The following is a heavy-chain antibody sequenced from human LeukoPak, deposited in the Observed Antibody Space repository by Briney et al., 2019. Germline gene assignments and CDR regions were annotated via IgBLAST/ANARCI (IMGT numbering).Heavy chain of an antibody. J-gene: IGHJ4*02. CDR2: IYTSGSS. V-gene: IGHV4-4*07. CDR1: GGSISDYY. CDR3: ARGGTQKWRITMIVVAYFDY. Sequence: PSETLSLTCTVSGGSISDYYWSWIRQPAGKGLEWIGRIYTSGSSNYNPSLKSRVTISVDKSKNQFSLKLGSVTAADTAVYYCARGGTQKWRITMIVVAYFDYWGQGTLVTVSS. D-gene: IGHD3-22*01.